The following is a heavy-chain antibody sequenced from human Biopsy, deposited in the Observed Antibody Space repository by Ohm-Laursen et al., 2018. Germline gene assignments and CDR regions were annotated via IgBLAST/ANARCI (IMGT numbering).Heavy chain of an antibody. V-gene: IGHV3-30*18. J-gene: IGHJ6*01. D-gene: IGHD6-13*01. CDR1: RFTFSTYG. Sequence: SLRLSRSASRFTFSTYGMHWVRQAPGKGLEWVAVISFDGSDQRYADSVKGRFTISRDNSKNTLYLQMNSLRAEDTAVFYCVKDRGAAGTDYYYGMDVWGQGTTVTVSS. CDR3: VKDRGAAGTDYYYGMDV. CDR2: ISFDGSDQ.